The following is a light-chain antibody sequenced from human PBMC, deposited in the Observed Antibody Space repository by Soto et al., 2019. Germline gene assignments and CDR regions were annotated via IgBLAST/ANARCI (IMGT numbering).Light chain of an antibody. J-gene: IGKJ1*01. CDR2: DAS. Sequence: DVQMYQSPSTLSASVGDRVTITCRASQGISIWLSWYQQKPGKAPNLIIYDASNLKSGVPSRFSGSGSGTEFTLTISSLQPDDFAPYYSQQYETLSGPFGPRTKV. CDR3: QQYETLSGP. V-gene: IGKV1-5*01. CDR1: QGISIW.